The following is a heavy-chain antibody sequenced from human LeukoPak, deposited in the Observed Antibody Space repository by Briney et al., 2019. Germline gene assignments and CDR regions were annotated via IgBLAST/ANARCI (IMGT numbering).Heavy chain of an antibody. J-gene: IGHJ5*02. CDR1: GGFVAGDY. CDR2: LFHAGAT. D-gene: IGHD1-14*01. CDR3: ARVGISARNWFDP. V-gene: IGHV4-59*02. Sequence: SETLSLTCSVSGGFVAGDYWTWIRQAPGKGLEWIGYLFHAGATTYNYSLRGRVSISLDRSQGQFFLNLTPVTAADTAVYYCARVGISARNWFDPWGPGILVTVSS.